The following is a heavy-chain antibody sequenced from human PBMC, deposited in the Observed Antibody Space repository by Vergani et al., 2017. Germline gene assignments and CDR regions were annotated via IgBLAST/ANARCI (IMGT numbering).Heavy chain of an antibody. Sequence: QVQLVQSGAEVKKPGSSVKVSCKASGGTFSSYAISWVRQAPGQGLEWMGGIIPIFGTANYAQKFQGRVTITADESTSTAYMELSSLRAEDTAVYYCAKTTNYYDSSGRYYYGMDVWGQGTTVTVSS. CDR2: IIPIFGTA. CDR1: GGTFSSYA. J-gene: IGHJ6*02. V-gene: IGHV1-69*01. CDR3: AKTTNYYDSSGRYYYGMDV. D-gene: IGHD3-22*01.